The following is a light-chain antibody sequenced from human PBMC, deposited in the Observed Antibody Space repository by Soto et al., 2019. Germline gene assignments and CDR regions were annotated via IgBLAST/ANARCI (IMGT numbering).Light chain of an antibody. V-gene: IGKV1-5*03. CDR1: QSISSW. Sequence: DIQMTQSPSTLSASVGDRVTITCRASQSISSWLAWYQQKPGKAPKLLIYKAPSLESGVPSRFSGSGSGTEFTLTISSLQPDDFATYYCQQYSYSGFTFRPGTKVDIK. CDR2: KAP. J-gene: IGKJ3*01. CDR3: QQYSYSGFT.